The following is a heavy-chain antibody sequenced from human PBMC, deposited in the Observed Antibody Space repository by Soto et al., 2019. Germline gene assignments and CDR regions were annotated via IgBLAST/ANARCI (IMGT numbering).Heavy chain of an antibody. Sequence: QVQLQESGPGLVKPSQTLSLTCTVSGGSISSGGYYWSWIRQHPGKGLEWIGYIYYSGSTYYNPSLKSRVTISVDTSKNQFSLKLSSVTAADTAVYYCARGQYYYDSSVPRGWFDPWGQGTLVTVSS. CDR2: IYYSGST. CDR3: ARGQYYYDSSVPRGWFDP. CDR1: GGSISSGGYY. D-gene: IGHD3-22*01. J-gene: IGHJ5*02. V-gene: IGHV4-31*03.